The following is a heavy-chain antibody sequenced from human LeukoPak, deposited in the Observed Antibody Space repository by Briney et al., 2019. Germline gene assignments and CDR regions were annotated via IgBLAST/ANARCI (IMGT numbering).Heavy chain of an antibody. D-gene: IGHD6-19*01. J-gene: IGHJ4*02. V-gene: IGHV3-30*03. Sequence: GRSLRLSCGASGFXFSSFGIHWVRQAPGRGLEWVALLTFDGNHQFYADSVKGRFTLSRDNFKNMVFLEMTSLRVEDTAVYYCARDWFDSGWYLDHWGQGAMVTVSS. CDR3: ARDWFDSGWYLDH. CDR2: LTFDGNHQ. CDR1: GFXFSSFG.